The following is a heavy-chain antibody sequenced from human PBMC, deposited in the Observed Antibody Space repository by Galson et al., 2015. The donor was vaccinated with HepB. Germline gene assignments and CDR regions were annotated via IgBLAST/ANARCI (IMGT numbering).Heavy chain of an antibody. D-gene: IGHD2-15*01. Sequence: SCKASGGTFSSYAISWVRQAPGQGLEWMGRITPILGIANYAQKFQGRVTITADKSTSTAYMELSSLRSEDTAVYYCARERYCSGGSCSNDYWGQGTLVTVSS. CDR2: ITPILGIA. CDR1: GGTFSSYA. CDR3: ARERYCSGGSCSNDY. V-gene: IGHV1-69*04. J-gene: IGHJ4*02.